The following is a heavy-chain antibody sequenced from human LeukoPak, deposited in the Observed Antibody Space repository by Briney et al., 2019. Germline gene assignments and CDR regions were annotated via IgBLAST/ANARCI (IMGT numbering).Heavy chain of an antibody. J-gene: IGHJ4*02. CDR3: ARASYGDYWRS. CDR2: IYSGGST. CDR1: GFTVSSNY. D-gene: IGHD4-17*01. Sequence: GGSLRLSCAASGFTVSSNYMSWLRQAPGKGLEWVSVIYSGGSTYYADSVKGRFTISRDSSKNTLYLQMNSLRAEDTAVYYCARASYGDYWRSWGQGTLVTVSS. V-gene: IGHV3-66*01.